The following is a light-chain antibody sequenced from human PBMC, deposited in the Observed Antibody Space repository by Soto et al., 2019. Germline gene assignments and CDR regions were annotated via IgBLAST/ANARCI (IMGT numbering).Light chain of an antibody. Sequence: QSALTQPPSVYGSPGQSVTISCTGTSSDVGSYNRVSWYQQPPGTAPKLMIYEFSNRPSGVPDRFSGSKSGNTSSLTISGLQAEDEADYYCSLYTSNFPYVFGTGTKVTVL. V-gene: IGLV2-18*01. CDR3: SLYTSNFPYV. CDR2: EFS. J-gene: IGLJ1*01. CDR1: SSDVGSYNR.